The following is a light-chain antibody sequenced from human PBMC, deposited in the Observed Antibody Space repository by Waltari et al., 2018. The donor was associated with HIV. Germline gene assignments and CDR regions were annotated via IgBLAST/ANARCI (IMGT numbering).Light chain of an antibody. CDR1: SSDVGGYNY. Sequence: QSALTQPASVSGSPGQSITISCTGTSSDVGGYNYVSWYQQHPGKAPKLMIYDVSMRPSGVATRFSGSKSGNTASLTISGLQAEDEADYYCSSYTSSSTLDVFGTGTKVTVL. V-gene: IGLV2-14*03. CDR3: SSYTSSSTLDV. J-gene: IGLJ1*01. CDR2: DVS.